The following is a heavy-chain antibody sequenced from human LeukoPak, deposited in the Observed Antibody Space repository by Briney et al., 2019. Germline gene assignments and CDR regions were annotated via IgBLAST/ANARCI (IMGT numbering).Heavy chain of an antibody. CDR3: ARDEESGYGLSYMDV. J-gene: IGHJ6*03. V-gene: IGHV3-48*01. Sequence: PTGGSLRLSCAASGFTFSSYSMNWVRQAPGKGLEWVSYISSSSSTIYYADSVKGRFTISRDNAKNSLYLQMNSLRAEDTAVYYCARDEESGYGLSYMDVWGKGTTVTVSS. CDR1: GFTFSSYS. D-gene: IGHD5-12*01. CDR2: ISSSSSTI.